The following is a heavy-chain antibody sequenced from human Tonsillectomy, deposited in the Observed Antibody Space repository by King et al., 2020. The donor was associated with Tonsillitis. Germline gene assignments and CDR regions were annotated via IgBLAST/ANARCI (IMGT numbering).Heavy chain of an antibody. CDR3: ASVYDWNYVGACDI. V-gene: IGHV1-2*02. CDR2: INPHSGGT. J-gene: IGHJ3*02. CDR1: GYTFTGYY. Sequence: QGQLVQSGAEVKKPGASVKVSCKAAGYTFTGYYMHWVRQAPGQGLEWMGWINPHSGGTNYAQKCQGRLTMTRDTSISTAYMELSRLRSADTAVYYWASVYDWNYVGACDIWGQGTMVTVSS. D-gene: IGHD1-7*01.